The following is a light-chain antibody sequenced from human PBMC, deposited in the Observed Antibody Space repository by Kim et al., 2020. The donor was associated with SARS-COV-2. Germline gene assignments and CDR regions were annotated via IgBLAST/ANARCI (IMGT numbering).Light chain of an antibody. CDR3: QKYNSAPRT. J-gene: IGKJ1*01. V-gene: IGKV1-27*01. CDR2: EAS. Sequence: DIQMTQSPSSLSASVGDRVTISCRASQGISNYLAWYQQKPGKVPKLLIYEASTLQSGVPSRFSGSGSGTDFSLTISSLQPEDVATYYCQKYNSAPRTFGQGTKVDIK. CDR1: QGISNY.